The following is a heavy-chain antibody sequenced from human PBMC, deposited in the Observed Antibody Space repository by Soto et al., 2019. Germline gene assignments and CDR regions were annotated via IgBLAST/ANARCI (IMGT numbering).Heavy chain of an antibody. CDR2: IYYSGST. V-gene: IGHV4-59*01. CDR3: ARDRGHSSGWNRHFDY. J-gene: IGHJ4*02. Sequence: SETLSLTCTVSGGSISSYYWSWIRQPPGKGLEWIGYIYYSGSTNYNPSLKSRVTVSVDTSKNQFSLKLSSVTAADTAVYYCARDRGHSSGWNRHFDYWGQGTLVTVSS. CDR1: GGSISSYY. D-gene: IGHD6-19*01.